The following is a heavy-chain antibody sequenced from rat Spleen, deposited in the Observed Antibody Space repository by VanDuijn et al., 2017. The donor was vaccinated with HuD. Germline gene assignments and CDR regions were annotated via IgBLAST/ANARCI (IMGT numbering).Heavy chain of an antibody. J-gene: IGHJ2*01. V-gene: IGHV5-7*01. CDR1: GFTFSDYN. CDR2: INTSGGTT. D-gene: IGHD1-5*01. Sequence: EVQLVESGGGLVQPGRSLKLSCAASGFTFSDYNMAWVRQAPKKGLEWVATINTSGGTTYYPDSVKGRFTISRDNAKTTLYLQMDSLRSEDTATYFCAKRLGVGTTDYWGQGVMVTVSS. CDR3: AKRLGVGTTDY.